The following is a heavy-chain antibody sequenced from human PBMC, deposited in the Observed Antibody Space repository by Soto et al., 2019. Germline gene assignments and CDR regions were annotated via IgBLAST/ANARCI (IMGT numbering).Heavy chain of an antibody. CDR2: IYWNDDK. V-gene: IGHV2-5*01. Sequence: QITLKESGPTLVKPTQPLTLTCTFSGFSLSTSGVGVGWIRQPPGKALEWLALIYWNDDKRYSPSLKSRLTITKDTSKNQVVLTMTNMDPVDTATYYCAHWGITMVRGVTASYFDYWGQGTLVTVSS. D-gene: IGHD3-10*01. CDR1: GFSLSTSGVG. J-gene: IGHJ4*02. CDR3: AHWGITMVRGVTASYFDY.